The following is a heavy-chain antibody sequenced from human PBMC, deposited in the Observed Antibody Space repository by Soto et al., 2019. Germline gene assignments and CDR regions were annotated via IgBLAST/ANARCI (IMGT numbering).Heavy chain of an antibody. D-gene: IGHD2-15*01. J-gene: IGHJ6*02. CDR1: GYTFTGYY. Sequence: ASVKVPCKASGYTFTGYYMHWVRQAPGQGLEWMGWINPNSGGTNYAQKFQGWVTMTRDTSISTAYMELSRLRSDDTAVYYCARSRQELGYCSGGSCWGMDVWGQGTTVT. V-gene: IGHV1-2*04. CDR3: ARSRQELGYCSGGSCWGMDV. CDR2: INPNSGGT.